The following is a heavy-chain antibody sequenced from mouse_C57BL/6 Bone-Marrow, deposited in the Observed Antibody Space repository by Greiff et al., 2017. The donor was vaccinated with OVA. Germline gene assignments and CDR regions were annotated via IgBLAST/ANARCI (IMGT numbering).Heavy chain of an antibody. CDR2: IYPGSGNT. CDR1: GYSFTSYY. J-gene: IGHJ4*01. CDR3: ARPAQATYYYAMDY. D-gene: IGHD3-2*02. Sequence: VQLQQSGPELVKPGASVKISCKASGYSFTSYYIYWVKQRPGQGLEWIGWIYPGSGNTKYNEKFKGKATLTADTSSSTAYMQLSSLTSEDSAVYYCARPAQATYYYAMDYWGQGTSVTVSS. V-gene: IGHV1-66*01.